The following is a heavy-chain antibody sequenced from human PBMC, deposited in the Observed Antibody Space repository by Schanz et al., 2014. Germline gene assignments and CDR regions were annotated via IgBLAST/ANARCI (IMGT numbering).Heavy chain of an antibody. CDR2: MWNDGIKT. J-gene: IGHJ4*02. Sequence: QVDLAESGGGVAQPGRSLTLSCAVSTSLFSRSVIHWVRQAPGKGLEWVAVMWNDGIKTHYADSGKGRFTISRDNSKNTVYLQMNSQRTDDTAMYYCARDPNTSAWLPYFDTWGQGTLVTVSS. CDR3: ARDPNTSAWLPYFDT. D-gene: IGHD6-19*01. V-gene: IGHV3-30*04. CDR1: TSLFSRSV.